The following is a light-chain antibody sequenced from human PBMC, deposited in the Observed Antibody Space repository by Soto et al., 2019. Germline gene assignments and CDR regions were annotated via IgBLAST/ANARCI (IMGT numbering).Light chain of an antibody. V-gene: IGLV4-69*01. CDR2: LSSDGSH. Sequence: QLVLTQSPAASASLGASVKLTCTLISGHSSYAIAWHQQQPEKGPRYLMKLSSDGSHSKGDGIPDRFSGSSSGAERYLTISSLQSEDEADYYCQTWDPGARVVFGGGTKLTVL. J-gene: IGLJ2*01. CDR3: QTWDPGARVV. CDR1: SGHSSYA.